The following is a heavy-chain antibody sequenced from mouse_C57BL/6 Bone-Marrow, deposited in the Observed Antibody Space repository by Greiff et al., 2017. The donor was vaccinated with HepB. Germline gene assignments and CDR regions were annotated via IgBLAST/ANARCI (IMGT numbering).Heavy chain of an antibody. Sequence: QVQLKQSGAELVKPGASVKISCKASGYAFSSYWMNWVKQRPGKGLEWIGQIYPGDGDTNYNGKFKGKATLTADKSSSTAYMPLSSLTSEDSAVYFCAREITTVVADYFDYWGQGTTLTVSS. CDR3: AREITTVVADYFDY. CDR2: IYPGDGDT. V-gene: IGHV1-80*01. J-gene: IGHJ2*01. D-gene: IGHD1-1*01. CDR1: GYAFSSYW.